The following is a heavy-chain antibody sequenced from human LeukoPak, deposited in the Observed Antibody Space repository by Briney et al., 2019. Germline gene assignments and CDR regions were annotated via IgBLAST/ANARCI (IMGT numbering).Heavy chain of an antibody. D-gene: IGHD2-2*03. CDR3: ARRGYCSSTSCRYRYSGYDSGIGAFDI. V-gene: IGHV5-51*01. CDR1: GYSFTTYW. CDR2: IYPGDSDT. J-gene: IGHJ3*02. Sequence: GESLKISCKGSGYSFTTYWIGWVRRMPGKGLEWMGIIYPGDSDTRYSPSFQGQVTISADKSISTAYLQWSSLKASDTAMYYCARRGYCSSTSCRYRYSGYDSGIGAFDIWGQGTMVTVSS.